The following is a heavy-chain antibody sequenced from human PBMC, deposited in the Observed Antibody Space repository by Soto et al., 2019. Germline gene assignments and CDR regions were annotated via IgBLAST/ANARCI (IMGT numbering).Heavy chain of an antibody. D-gene: IGHD3-22*01. CDR2: ISGSGGST. Sequence: GGSLRLSCAASGFTFSGYAMSWVRQAPGKGLEWVSGISGSGGSTYYADSVKGRFTISRDNSKNTLYLQMNSLRAEDTAVYYCAKERGITRIVVVLDVWGQGTTVTVSS. CDR3: AKERGITRIVVVLDV. CDR1: GFTFSGYA. J-gene: IGHJ6*02. V-gene: IGHV3-23*01.